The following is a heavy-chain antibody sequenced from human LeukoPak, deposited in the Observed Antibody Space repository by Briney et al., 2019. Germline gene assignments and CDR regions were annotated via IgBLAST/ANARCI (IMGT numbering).Heavy chain of an antibody. CDR1: GGSISSGDYY. CDR2: IYYSGST. D-gene: IGHD5-18*01. V-gene: IGHV4-30-4*01. J-gene: IGHJ3*02. Sequence: SSQTLSLTCTVSGGSISSGDYYWSWIRQPPGKGLEWIGYIYYSGSTYYNPSLKSRVTISVDTSKNQFSLKLSSVTAADTAVYYCARNTAMVLDAFDIWGQGTMVTVSS. CDR3: ARNTAMVLDAFDI.